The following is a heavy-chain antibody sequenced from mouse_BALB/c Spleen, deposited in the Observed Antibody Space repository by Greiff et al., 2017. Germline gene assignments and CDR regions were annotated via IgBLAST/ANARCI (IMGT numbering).Heavy chain of an antibody. J-gene: IGHJ3*01. V-gene: IGHV1-15*01. D-gene: IGHD2-1*01. Sequence: QVQLKESGAELVRPGASVTLSCKASGYTFTDYEMHWVKQTPVHGLEWIGAIDPETGGTAYNQKFKGKATLTADKSSSTAYMELRSLTSEDSAVYYCTIYYGNYVGFAYWGQGTLVTVSA. CDR2: IDPETGGT. CDR3: TIYYGNYVGFAY. CDR1: GYTFTDYE.